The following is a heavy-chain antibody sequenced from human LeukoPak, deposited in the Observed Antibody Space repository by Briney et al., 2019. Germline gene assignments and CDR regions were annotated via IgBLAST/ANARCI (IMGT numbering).Heavy chain of an antibody. V-gene: IGHV3-30*03. CDR2: ISYDGSNK. D-gene: IGHD3-10*01. Sequence: HAGGSLRLSCAASGFTFSSYGMHWVRQAPGKGLDWVAVISYDGSNKYYADSVKGRFTISRDNSKNTPYLQMNSLRAEDTAVYYCALFGYSFDYWGQGTLVTVSS. CDR3: ALFGYSFDY. CDR1: GFTFSSYG. J-gene: IGHJ4*02.